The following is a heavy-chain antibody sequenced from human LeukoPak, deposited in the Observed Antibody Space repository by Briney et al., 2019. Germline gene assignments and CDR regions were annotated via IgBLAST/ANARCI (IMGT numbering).Heavy chain of an antibody. CDR1: GFTFSSYW. Sequence: GGSLRLSCAASGFTFSSYWMNWVRQAPGKGLEWVANIKQDGSDKNYVDSVKGRFTISRDNAKNSLYLQMNSLRAEDAAVYYCARGQSGSNNWFDSWGQGILVTVSS. D-gene: IGHD5-24*01. CDR2: IKQDGSDK. V-gene: IGHV3-7*02. CDR3: ARGQSGSNNWFDS. J-gene: IGHJ5*01.